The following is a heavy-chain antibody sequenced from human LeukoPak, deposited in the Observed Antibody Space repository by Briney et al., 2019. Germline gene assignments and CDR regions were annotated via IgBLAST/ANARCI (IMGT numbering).Heavy chain of an antibody. CDR1: GFTLSNYW. CDR3: ARPGPYSSGWYQDFVY. CDR2: INSDGSRT. Sequence: GGSLRLSCAASGFTLSNYWIHWVRQAPGKGLVWVAYINSDGSRTSYADSVKGRFTISRDNAKNTVHLLMNSLRVEDTAVYYCARPGPYSSGWYQDFVYWGQGTLVTVSS. V-gene: IGHV3-74*01. J-gene: IGHJ4*02. D-gene: IGHD6-19*01.